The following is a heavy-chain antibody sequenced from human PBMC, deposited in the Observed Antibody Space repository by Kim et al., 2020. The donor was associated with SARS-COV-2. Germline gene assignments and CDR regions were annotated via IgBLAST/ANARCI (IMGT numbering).Heavy chain of an antibody. CDR1: NGSVSSGPYY. J-gene: IGHJ4*02. V-gene: IGHV4-61*01. CDR2: MYYSGST. D-gene: IGHD6-19*01. Sequence: SETLSLTCSVSNGSVSSGPYYWSWIRQPPGKGLEWIGYMYYSGSTNYNPSLKSRVTISVDRSSNQFSLKLSSVTAADTAVYYCARLSSGWYGRGDWGLGTRVTVSS. CDR3: ARLSSGWYGRGD.